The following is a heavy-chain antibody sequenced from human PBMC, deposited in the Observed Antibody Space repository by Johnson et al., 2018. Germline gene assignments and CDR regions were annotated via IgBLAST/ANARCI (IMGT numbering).Heavy chain of an antibody. CDR1: GFTFGDFV. CDR2: ISSDGRNT. Sequence: QVQLVESGGGAVQPGRSLRLSCVASGFTFGDFVMYWVRQAPGKGLEWVTAISSDGRNTYYADSVRGRFTIARDNAENTLHLQMNSLRPTDTAVYYCARDKAPYYFDWYFQVWGQGTLVTVSS. D-gene: IGHD3-22*01. J-gene: IGHJ1*01. V-gene: IGHV3-30*03. CDR3: ARDKAPYYFDWYFQV.